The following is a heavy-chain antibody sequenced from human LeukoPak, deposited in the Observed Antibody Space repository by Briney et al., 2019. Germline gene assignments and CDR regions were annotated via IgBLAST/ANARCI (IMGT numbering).Heavy chain of an antibody. CDR3: AGDKSYGDSSDY. D-gene: IGHD4-17*01. V-gene: IGHV3-7*01. CDR2: IKQDGSER. CDR1: GFTFSSYW. Sequence: GGSLRLSCAASGFTFSSYWMSWVRQALGKGLEWVANIKQDGSERYCVDSVNGRFTISRDNAKNSLYLQMNSLRAEDTAVYYCAGDKSYGDSSDYWGQGILVTVSS. J-gene: IGHJ4*02.